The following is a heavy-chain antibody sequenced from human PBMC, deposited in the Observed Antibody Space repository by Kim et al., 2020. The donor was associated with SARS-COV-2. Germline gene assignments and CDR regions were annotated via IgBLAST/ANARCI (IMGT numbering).Heavy chain of an antibody. CDR1: GYTFTSYA. D-gene: IGHD6-19*01. CDR2: INAGNGNT. Sequence: ASVKVSCKASGYTFTSYAMHWVRQAPGQRLEWMGWINAGNGNTKYSQKFQGRVTITRDTSASTAYMELSSLRSEDTAVYYCARISSGWYVSFYYWGQGTLVTVSS. J-gene: IGHJ4*02. CDR3: ARISSGWYVSFYY. V-gene: IGHV1-3*01.